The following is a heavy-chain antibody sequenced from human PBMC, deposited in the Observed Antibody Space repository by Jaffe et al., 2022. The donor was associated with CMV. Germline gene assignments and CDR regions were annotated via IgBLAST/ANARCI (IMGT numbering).Heavy chain of an antibody. Sequence: QVQLVESGGGVVQPGRSLRLSCAASGFTFSSYGMHWVRQAPGKGLEWVAVISYDGSNKYYADSVKGRFTISRDNSKNTLYLQMNSLRAEDTAVYYCAKESVRDDFWSGYYLPYYYGMDVWGQGTTVTVSS. V-gene: IGHV3-30*18. CDR3: AKESVRDDFWSGYYLPYYYGMDV. CDR1: GFTFSSYG. CDR2: ISYDGSNK. D-gene: IGHD3-3*01. J-gene: IGHJ6*02.